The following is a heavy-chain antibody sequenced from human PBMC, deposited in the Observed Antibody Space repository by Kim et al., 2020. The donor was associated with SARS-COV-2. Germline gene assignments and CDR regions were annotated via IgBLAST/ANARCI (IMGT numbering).Heavy chain of an antibody. D-gene: IGHD3-16*02. V-gene: IGHV7-4-1*02. CDR3: TRVIWGTYRYTDY. Sequence: ASVKVSCKASGYTFTMNAISWVRQAPGQGLEWMGWINTDTGNPTYAQAFTRRFVFSVDTSVTTAYLQISSLEPEDTALYYCTRVIWGTYRYTDYLGQGTL. J-gene: IGHJ4*02. CDR2: INTDTGNP. CDR1: GYTFTMNA.